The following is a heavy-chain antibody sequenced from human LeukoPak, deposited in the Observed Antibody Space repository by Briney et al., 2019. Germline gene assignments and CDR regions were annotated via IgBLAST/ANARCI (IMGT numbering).Heavy chain of an antibody. J-gene: IGHJ4*02. CDR3: AGALSWFGDLHDQ. Sequence: AASVKVSCKASGYTFSSYYIHWVRQAPGQGLEWMGIINPAGGSTTYAQVFQGRVTMTRDTSTSTVYMELSSLRSEDTAVYYCAGALSWFGDLHDQWGQGTLVTVSS. D-gene: IGHD3-10*01. V-gene: IGHV1-46*01. CDR1: GYTFSSYY. CDR2: INPAGGST.